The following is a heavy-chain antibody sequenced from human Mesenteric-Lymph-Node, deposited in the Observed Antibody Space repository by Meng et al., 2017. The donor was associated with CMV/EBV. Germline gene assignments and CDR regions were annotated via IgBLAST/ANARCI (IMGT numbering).Heavy chain of an antibody. CDR1: GFTFSSYS. CDR2: ISSSSSTI. J-gene: IGHJ6*02. Sequence: GESLKISCAASGFTFSSYSMNWVRQAPGKGLEWVSYISSSSSTIYYADSVKGRFTISRDNAKNSLYLQMNSLSAEDTAVYYCARSDDILTGYYAYYYYGRDVWGQGTTVTVSS. D-gene: IGHD3-9*01. V-gene: IGHV3-48*04. CDR3: ARSDDILTGYYAYYYYGRDV.